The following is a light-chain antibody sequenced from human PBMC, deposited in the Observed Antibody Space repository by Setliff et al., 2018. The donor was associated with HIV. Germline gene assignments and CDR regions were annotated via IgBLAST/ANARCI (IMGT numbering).Light chain of an antibody. CDR1: SSNIGSNY. CDR2: RSD. Sequence: QSVLTQPPSASATPGQRVTISCSGSSSNIGSNYAFWYQQLPGTAPKNVIYRSDQRPSGVPDRFSGSKSGPTASLAISGLRSEDEADYYCSSYTSSSTCVFGGGTKVTVL. V-gene: IGLV1-47*01. CDR3: SSYTSSSTCV. J-gene: IGLJ2*01.